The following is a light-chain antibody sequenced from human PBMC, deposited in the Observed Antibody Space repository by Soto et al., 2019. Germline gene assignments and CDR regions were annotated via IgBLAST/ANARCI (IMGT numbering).Light chain of an antibody. CDR1: SSDVGGYNY. CDR2: EVS. V-gene: IGLV2-8*01. CDR3: SSYAGSNNLV. Sequence: QSVLTQPPSASGSPGQSVTISCTGTSSDVGGYNYVSWYQQHPGKAPKLMIYEVSERPSGVPNRVSCSKSGNTASLTVSGLQAEDEADYYCSSYAGSNNLVFGGGTKLTVL. J-gene: IGLJ3*02.